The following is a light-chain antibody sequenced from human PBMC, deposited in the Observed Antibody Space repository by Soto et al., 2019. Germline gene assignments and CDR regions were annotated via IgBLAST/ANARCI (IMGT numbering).Light chain of an antibody. J-gene: IGKJ4*01. Sequence: DIQMTQSPSSVSASVGDRVTITCRASQGISGWLAWYQQKPGTAPKLLIYAASTLQSGVPSRFSGSGSGTDFTLTISSLQPEDFATYYCQPANSFPLTFGGGTKVEIK. CDR3: QPANSFPLT. V-gene: IGKV1-12*01. CDR1: QGISGW. CDR2: AAS.